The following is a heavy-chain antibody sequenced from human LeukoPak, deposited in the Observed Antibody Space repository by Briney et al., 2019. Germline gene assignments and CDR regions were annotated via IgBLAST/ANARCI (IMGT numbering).Heavy chain of an antibody. CDR2: IIPIFGTA. CDR3: ARAQTNWFDP. Sequence: GASVKVSCKASGGTFSSYAISWVRQAPGQGLEWMGGIIPIFGTANYAQKFQGRVTITADESTSTAYMELSSLRSEATAVYYCARAQTNWFDPWGQGTLVTVSS. CDR1: GGTFSSYA. J-gene: IGHJ5*02. V-gene: IGHV1-69*13.